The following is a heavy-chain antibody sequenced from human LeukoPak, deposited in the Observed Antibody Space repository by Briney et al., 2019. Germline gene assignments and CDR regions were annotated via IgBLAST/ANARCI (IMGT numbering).Heavy chain of an antibody. CDR2: IRSKTYGGTT. D-gene: IGHD5-18*01. CDR3: TSGPIQQWLYYGMDV. V-gene: IGHV3-49*04. Sequence: PGRSLRLSCTASGFTFGGHAMSWVRQAPGKGLEWVGFIRSKTYGGTTEYAASVKGRFTISRDDSKSIAYLQMNSLKTEDTAVYYCTSGPIQQWLYYGMDVWGQGTTVTVSS. CDR1: GFTFGGHA. J-gene: IGHJ6*02.